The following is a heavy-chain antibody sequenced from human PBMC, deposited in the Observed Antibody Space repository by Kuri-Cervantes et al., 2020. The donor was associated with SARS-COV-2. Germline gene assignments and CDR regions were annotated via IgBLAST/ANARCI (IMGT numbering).Heavy chain of an antibody. CDR1: GFTVTSSY. Sequence: GGSLRLSCGATGFTVTSSYMSWVRQAPGKGLEWVSTIFAGGNTYYGDSVTGRFTISRHNSNNTLFLQMSSLRPEDTGVYYCARVRIYPYFMDVWGKGTTVTVSS. J-gene: IGHJ6*03. CDR2: IFAGGNT. CDR3: ARVRIYPYFMDV. V-gene: IGHV3-53*04. D-gene: IGHD2-21*01.